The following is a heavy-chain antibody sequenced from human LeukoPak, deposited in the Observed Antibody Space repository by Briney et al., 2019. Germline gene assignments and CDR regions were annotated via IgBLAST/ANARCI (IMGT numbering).Heavy chain of an antibody. Sequence: SETLSLTCAVYGGSFSGYYWSWIRQPPGKGLEWIGEINHSGSTNYNPSLKSRVTISVDTSKNQFSLKLSSVTAADTAVYYCARSGGRAYWGQGTLVTVSS. D-gene: IGHD2-15*01. V-gene: IGHV4-34*01. J-gene: IGHJ4*02. CDR1: GGSFSGYY. CDR2: INHSGST. CDR3: ARSGGRAY.